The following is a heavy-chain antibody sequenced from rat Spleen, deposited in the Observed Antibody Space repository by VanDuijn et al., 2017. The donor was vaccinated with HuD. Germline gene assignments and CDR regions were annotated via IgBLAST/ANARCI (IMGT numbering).Heavy chain of an antibody. CDR1: GFTFSNYG. CDR2: IGISGGTT. Sequence: EVQLVESGGGLVQPGRSMKLSCAASGFTFSNYGMAWVRQAPTKGLEWVASIGISGGTTYYRDSVKGRFTISRDDAKSTLFLQMDSLRSEDTATYYCTREDYWGQGVMVTVSS. CDR3: TREDY. V-gene: IGHV5-25*01. J-gene: IGHJ2*01.